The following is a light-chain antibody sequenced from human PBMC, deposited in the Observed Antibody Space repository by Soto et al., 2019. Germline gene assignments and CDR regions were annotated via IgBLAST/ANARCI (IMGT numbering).Light chain of an antibody. V-gene: IGKV3-20*01. Sequence: EIVLTQSPGTLSLSPGERATLSCRASQSINSNYLAWYQQKPGQAPRLLIYYASSRATGIPDRFSGSGSGTDFTLTISRLEPEDYAVYYCQQYGTSFTFGPGTKVDIK. CDR2: YAS. CDR1: QSINSNY. J-gene: IGKJ3*01. CDR3: QQYGTSFT.